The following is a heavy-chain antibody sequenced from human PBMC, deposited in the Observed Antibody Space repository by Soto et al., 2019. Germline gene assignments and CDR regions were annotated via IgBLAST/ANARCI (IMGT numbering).Heavy chain of an antibody. V-gene: IGHV3-33*01. D-gene: IGHD3-9*01. CDR2: IWYDGSNK. CDR1: GFTFSSYG. Sequence: QVQLVESGGGVVQPGRSLRLSCAASGFTFSSYGMHWVRQAPGKGLEWVAVIWYDGSNKYYADSVKGRFTISRDNSKNKLYLQMNSLRAEDTAVYYCARDKTYILTGYYPTYYFDYWGQGTLVTVSS. J-gene: IGHJ4*02. CDR3: ARDKTYILTGYYPTYYFDY.